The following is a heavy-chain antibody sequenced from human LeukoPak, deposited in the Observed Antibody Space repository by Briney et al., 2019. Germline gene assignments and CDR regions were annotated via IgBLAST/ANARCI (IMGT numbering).Heavy chain of an antibody. Sequence: GGSLRLSCAASGFTFSSYSMNWVRQAPGKGLEWVSSISGSSSYIYYADSVKGRFTISSDNAKNSLYLQMNSLRAEDTAVYYCAAHEKGYCSSTSCTNYYYYGMDVWGKGTTVTVSS. J-gene: IGHJ6*04. V-gene: IGHV3-21*01. CDR3: AAHEKGYCSSTSCTNYYYYGMDV. CDR2: ISGSSSYI. D-gene: IGHD2-2*01. CDR1: GFTFSSYS.